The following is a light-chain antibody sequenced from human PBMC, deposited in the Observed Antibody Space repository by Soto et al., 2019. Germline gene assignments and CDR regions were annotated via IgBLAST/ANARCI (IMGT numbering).Light chain of an antibody. V-gene: IGLV2-14*01. Sequence: QSALAQPASVSGSPGQSITISCAGTSSDVGGYNYVSWYQQHPGKAPKLIIYEVSNRPSGVSHRFSGSKSGNTASLTISGLQAEDEVDYYCSSYTSSNTLAYVFGTGT. J-gene: IGLJ1*01. CDR3: SSYTSSNTLAYV. CDR1: SSDVGGYNY. CDR2: EVS.